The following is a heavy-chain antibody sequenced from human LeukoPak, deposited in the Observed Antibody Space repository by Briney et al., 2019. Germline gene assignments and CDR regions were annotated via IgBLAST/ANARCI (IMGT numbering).Heavy chain of an antibody. J-gene: IGHJ3*02. V-gene: IGHV1-69*06. D-gene: IGHD2-2*01. Sequence: SVKVSCKASGGTFSSYAISWVRQAPGQGLECMGGIIPIFGTANYAQMFQGRVTITADKSTSTAYMELSSLRSEDTAVYYCARVRIGYQLLRRFDAFHIWGQGTMVTVSS. CDR3: ARVRIGYQLLRRFDAFHI. CDR1: GGTFSSYA. CDR2: IIPIFGTA.